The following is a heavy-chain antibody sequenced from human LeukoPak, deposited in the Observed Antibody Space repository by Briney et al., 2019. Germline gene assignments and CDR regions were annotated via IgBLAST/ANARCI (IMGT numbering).Heavy chain of an antibody. CDR3: AKVGAGAYYFDY. CDR1: GFTFSSYA. CDR2: ISGSGGST. J-gene: IGHJ4*02. Sequence: PGGSLRLSCAASGFTFSSYAMSWVRQAPGKGLEWVSAISGSGGSTYYADSVKGRFTISRDNSKNTLYLQMNRLRAEDTAVYYCAKVGAGAYYFDYWGQGTLVTVSS. V-gene: IGHV3-23*01.